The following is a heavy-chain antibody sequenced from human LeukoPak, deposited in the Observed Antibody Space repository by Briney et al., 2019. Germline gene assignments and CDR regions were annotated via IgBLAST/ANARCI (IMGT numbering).Heavy chain of an antibody. V-gene: IGHV4-30-2*01. CDR3: ARERYDFWSGYYGDYYYMDV. Sequence: SQTLSLTCTVSGGSISSGGYYWSWIRQPPGKGLEWIRYIYHRGSTYYNPSLKSRVTISVDTSKNQFSLKLSSVTAADTAVYYCARERYDFWSGYYGDYYYMDVWGKGTTVTVSS. CDR2: IYHRGST. D-gene: IGHD3-3*01. CDR1: GGSISSGGYY. J-gene: IGHJ6*03.